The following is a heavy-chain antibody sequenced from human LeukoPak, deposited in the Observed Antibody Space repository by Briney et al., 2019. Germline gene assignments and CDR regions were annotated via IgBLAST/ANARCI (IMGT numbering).Heavy chain of an antibody. J-gene: IGHJ4*02. D-gene: IGHD3-10*01. CDR1: GYTFTNHH. Sequence: ASLRVSRKASGYTFTNHHIYWVRQAPGRGLEWMGWINPNGRDTIYAQKFQGRATMTTDTSITTSYMELTSLTSDDTAVYYCASHYGPGPVWGQGTLVSVS. CDR3: ASHYGPGPV. CDR2: INPNGRDT. V-gene: IGHV1-2*02.